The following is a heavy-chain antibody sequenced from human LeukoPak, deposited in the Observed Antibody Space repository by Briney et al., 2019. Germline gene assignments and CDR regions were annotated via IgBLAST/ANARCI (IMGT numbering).Heavy chain of an antibody. D-gene: IGHD3-22*01. CDR2: INHSGST. CDR3: ARTDGSGYYLFDY. V-gene: IGHV4-34*01. CDR1: GGSFSGYY. Sequence: SETLSLTCAVYGGSFSGYYWSWIRQPPGKGLEWIGEINHSGSTNYNPSLKSRVTISVATSKNQFSLKLSSVTAADTAVYYCARTDGSGYYLFDYWGQGTLVTVSS. J-gene: IGHJ4*02.